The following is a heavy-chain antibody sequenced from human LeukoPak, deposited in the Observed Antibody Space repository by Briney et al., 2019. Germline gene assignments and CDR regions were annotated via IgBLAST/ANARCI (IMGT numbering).Heavy chain of an antibody. CDR3: AKASTAMVKTPFDY. CDR1: GFTFSNYV. V-gene: IGHV3-23*01. Sequence: GGSLRLSCATSGFTFSNYVMSWVRQAPGEGLEWVSAITGSADDTYYADSVKGRFTISRDNSKYTLYLQMNSLRAEDTAVYYCAKASTAMVKTPFDYWGQGTLVSVSS. J-gene: IGHJ4*02. D-gene: IGHD5-18*01. CDR2: ITGSADDT.